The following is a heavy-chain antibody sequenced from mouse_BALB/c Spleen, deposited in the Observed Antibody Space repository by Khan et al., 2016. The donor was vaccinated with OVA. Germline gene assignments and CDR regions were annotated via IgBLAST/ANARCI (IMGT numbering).Heavy chain of an antibody. V-gene: IGHV7-3*02. D-gene: IGHD1-1*01. Sequence: EVELVESGGGLVQPGGSLRLSCATSGFTFTDYYMSWVRQPPGKSLEWLGFIRNKAKGYTTEYSAPVKGRFTISRDNSQNIVYLQMNTLRAADSATYYCARETVVDVYWYFDVWGAGTTVTVSS. CDR3: ARETVVDVYWYFDV. CDR1: GFTFTDYY. CDR2: IRNKAKGYTT. J-gene: IGHJ1*01.